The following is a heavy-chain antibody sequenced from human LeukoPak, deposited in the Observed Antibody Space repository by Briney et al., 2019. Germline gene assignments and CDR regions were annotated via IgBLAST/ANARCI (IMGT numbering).Heavy chain of an antibody. D-gene: IGHD5-12*01. CDR2: MNPNSGNT. CDR1: GYTFTSYD. J-gene: IGHJ4*02. Sequence: ASVKVSCKASGYTFTSYDINWVRQATGQGLEWMGWMNPNSGNTGYAQKFQGRVTMTEDTSTDTAYMELSSLRSEDTAVYYCGTVSRGYDYVFFDYWGQGTLVTVSS. CDR3: GTVSRGYDYVFFDY. V-gene: IGHV1-8*01.